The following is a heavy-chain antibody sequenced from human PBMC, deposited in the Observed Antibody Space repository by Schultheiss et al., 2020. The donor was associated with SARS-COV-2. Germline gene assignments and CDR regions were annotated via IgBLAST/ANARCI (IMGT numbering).Heavy chain of an antibody. J-gene: IGHJ4*02. D-gene: IGHD5-18*01. Sequence: SETLSLTCAVSGGSFNNYYWSWIRQPPGKGLTWIGEITHSGSTNYSPSLKSRVTISIDTSKNQFSLRLSSVTAADTAFYYFARRGYTYGSQTFDFWGQGILVTVSS. V-gene: IGHV4-34*01. CDR3: ARRGYTYGSQTFDF. CDR1: GGSFNNYY. CDR2: ITHSGST.